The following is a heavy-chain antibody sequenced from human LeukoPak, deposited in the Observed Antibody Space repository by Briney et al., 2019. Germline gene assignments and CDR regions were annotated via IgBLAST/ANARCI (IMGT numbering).Heavy chain of an antibody. D-gene: IGHD5-18*01. CDR3: ARGYSYLFDY. V-gene: IGHV3-7*01. CDR2: IIQDESEK. Sequence: GGSLRLSCAASGFTFNRYWMSWVRQAPGKGLEWVANIIQDESEKYYVESVEGRFTISRDNAKNSLYLQMDSLRADDTAVYYCARGYSYLFDYWGQGTLVTVSS. CDR1: GFTFNRYW. J-gene: IGHJ4*02.